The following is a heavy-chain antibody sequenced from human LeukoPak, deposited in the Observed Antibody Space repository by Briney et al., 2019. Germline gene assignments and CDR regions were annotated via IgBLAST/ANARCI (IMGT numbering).Heavy chain of an antibody. CDR1: GGSISSSSYY. Sequence: SEXXSLTCTVSGGSISSSSYYWGWIRQPPGKGVEWIGSIYYSGRTYYNPSLKSRVTISVDTSKNQFSLKLSSVTAADTAVYYCARHGGIVGAFDAFDIWGQGTMVTVSS. V-gene: IGHV4-39*01. J-gene: IGHJ3*02. CDR2: IYYSGRT. CDR3: ARHGGIVGAFDAFDI. D-gene: IGHD1-26*01.